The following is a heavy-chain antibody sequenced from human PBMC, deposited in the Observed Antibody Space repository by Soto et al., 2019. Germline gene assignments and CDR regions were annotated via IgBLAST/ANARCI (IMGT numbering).Heavy chain of an antibody. D-gene: IGHD1-26*01. V-gene: IGHV3-23*01. CDR2: ISGSGGST. Sequence: GGSLRLSCAASGFTFSSYVMNWVRQAPGKGLEWVSTISGSGGSTYYADSVEGRFTFSRDNSKNTLHLLMNSLRAEDTAVYYCAKEGSNGQYDLHAFWAQGT. J-gene: IGHJ3*01. CDR3: AKEGSNGQYDLHAF. CDR1: GFTFSSYV.